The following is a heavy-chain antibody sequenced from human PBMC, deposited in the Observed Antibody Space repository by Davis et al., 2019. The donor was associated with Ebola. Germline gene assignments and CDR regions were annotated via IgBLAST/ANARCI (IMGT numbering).Heavy chain of an antibody. J-gene: IGHJ6*02. V-gene: IGHV4-31*03. CDR2: IYYSGST. CDR3: AREGCSSTSCYLYGMDV. Sequence: PSETLSLTCTVSGGSISSGGYYWSWIRQHPGKGLEWIGYIYYSGSTYYNPSPKSRVTISVDTSKNQFSLKLSSVTAADTAVYYCAREGCSSTSCYLYGMDVWGQGTMVTVSS. CDR1: GGSISSGGYY. D-gene: IGHD2-2*01.